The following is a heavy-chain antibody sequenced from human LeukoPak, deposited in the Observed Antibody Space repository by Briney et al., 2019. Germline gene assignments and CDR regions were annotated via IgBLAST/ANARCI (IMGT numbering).Heavy chain of an antibody. CDR2: ISWNSGSI. J-gene: IGHJ4*02. CDR3: AKAMVRGVIVSLDY. V-gene: IGHV3-9*01. D-gene: IGHD3-10*01. Sequence: PGGSLRLSCAASGFTFDDYAMHWVRQAPGKGLEWVSGISWNSGSIGYADSVKGRFTISRDNAKNSLYLQMNSLRAEDTALYYCAKAMVRGVIVSLDYWGQGTLVTVSS. CDR1: GFTFDDYA.